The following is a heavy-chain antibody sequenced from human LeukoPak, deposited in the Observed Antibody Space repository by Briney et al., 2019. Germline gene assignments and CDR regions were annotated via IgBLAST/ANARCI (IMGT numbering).Heavy chain of an antibody. Sequence: WASVKVSCKASGYTFTSYYMHWVRQAPGQGLEWMGIINPSGGSTSYAQKFQGRVTMTRDTSTSTVYMELSSLRSEDTAVYYCAVFQYDFWSGLLSWFDPWGQGTLVTVSS. J-gene: IGHJ5*02. V-gene: IGHV1-46*01. CDR2: INPSGGST. CDR1: GYTFTSYY. D-gene: IGHD3-3*01. CDR3: AVFQYDFWSGLLSWFDP.